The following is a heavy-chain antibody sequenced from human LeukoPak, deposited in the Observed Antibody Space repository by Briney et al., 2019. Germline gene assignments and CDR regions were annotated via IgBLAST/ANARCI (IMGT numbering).Heavy chain of an antibody. CDR1: GGSISTSNYY. J-gene: IGHJ5*02. CDR3: ARDLYGSGSPRFDP. Sequence: PSETLSLTCTVSGGSISTSNYYWGWIRQPPGKGLEWIGNIFYSGSTYYSPSLRSRVTISLDTSKNQFSLKLSSVTAADTAVYYCARDLYGSGSPRFDPWGQGTLVTVSS. CDR2: IFYSGST. D-gene: IGHD3-10*01. V-gene: IGHV4-39*07.